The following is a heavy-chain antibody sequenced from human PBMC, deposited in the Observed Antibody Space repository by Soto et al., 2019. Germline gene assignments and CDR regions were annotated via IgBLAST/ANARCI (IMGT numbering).Heavy chain of an antibody. CDR3: ARDLGGYCSSTSCPDSYYYYYYMDV. CDR1: GYTFTGYY. J-gene: IGHJ6*03. D-gene: IGHD2-2*01. Sequence: GASVKVSCKASGYTFTGYYMHWVRQAPGQGLEWMGWINPNSGGTNYAQKFQGWVTMTRDTSISTAYMELSRLRSDDTAVYYCARDLGGYCSSTSCPDSYYYYYYMDVWGKGTTVTSP. CDR2: INPNSGGT. V-gene: IGHV1-2*04.